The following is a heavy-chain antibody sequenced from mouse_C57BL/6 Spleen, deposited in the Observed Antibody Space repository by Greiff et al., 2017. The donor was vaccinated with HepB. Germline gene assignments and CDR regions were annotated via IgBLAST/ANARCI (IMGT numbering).Heavy chain of an antibody. D-gene: IGHD1-1*01. V-gene: IGHV1-42*01. Sequence: EVQLQQSGPELVKPGASVKISCKASGYSFTGYYMNWVKQSPEKSLEWIGEINPSTGGTTYNQKFKAKATLTVDKSSSTAYMQLKSLTSEDSAVYYCARTYGSSYSWFAYWGQGTLVTVSA. CDR2: INPSTGGT. J-gene: IGHJ3*01. CDR3: ARTYGSSYSWFAY. CDR1: GYSFTGYY.